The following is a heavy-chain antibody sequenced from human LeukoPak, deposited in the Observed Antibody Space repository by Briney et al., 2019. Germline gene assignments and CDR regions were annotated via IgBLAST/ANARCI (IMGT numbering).Heavy chain of an antibody. CDR2: IKQDGSEK. CDR3: ARDSLGIAAAEPDY. V-gene: IGHV3-7*01. J-gene: IGHJ4*02. Sequence: GGSLRLSCAASGFTFSSYWMSWVRQAPGKGLEWVANIKQDGSEKYYVDSVKGRFTISRGNAKNSLYLQMNSLRAEDTAVYYCARDSLGIAAAEPDYWGQGTLVTVSS. CDR1: GFTFSSYW. D-gene: IGHD6-13*01.